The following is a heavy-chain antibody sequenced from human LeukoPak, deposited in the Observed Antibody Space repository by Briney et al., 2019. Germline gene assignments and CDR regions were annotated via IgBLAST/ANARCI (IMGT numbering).Heavy chain of an antibody. CDR3: AREYYYGSGSYYP. D-gene: IGHD3-10*01. Sequence: GGSLRLSCAASGFTVSSNYMSWVRQAPGKGLEWVSVIYSGGSTYYADSVKGRFTISGDNSKNTLYLQMNSLRAEDTAVYYCAREYYYGSGSYYPWGQGTLVTVSS. J-gene: IGHJ5*02. CDR1: GFTVSSNY. CDR2: IYSGGST. V-gene: IGHV3-66*01.